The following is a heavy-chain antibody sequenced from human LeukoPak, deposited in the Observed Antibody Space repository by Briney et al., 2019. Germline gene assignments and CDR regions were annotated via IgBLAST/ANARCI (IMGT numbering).Heavy chain of an antibody. J-gene: IGHJ6*02. Sequence: PGGSLRLSCAASGFTFSSYAMSWVRQAPGKGLEWVSSISGSGGSTYYADSVKGRFTISRDNSKNTLSLQMNSLRAENTAVYYSAKHRGYTYANYYDMHVWGQGATVSVSS. CDR3: AKHRGYTYANYYDMHV. CDR2: ISGSGGST. V-gene: IGHV3-23*01. CDR1: GFTFSSYA. D-gene: IGHD5-18*01.